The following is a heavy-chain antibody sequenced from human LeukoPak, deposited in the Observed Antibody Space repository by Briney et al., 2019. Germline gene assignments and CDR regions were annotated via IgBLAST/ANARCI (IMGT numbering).Heavy chain of an antibody. CDR3: ARHVGRTMVRGVITDP. Sequence: PSQTLSLTCTVSGGSISSSSYYWGWIRQPPGKGLEWIGSIYYSGSTYYNPSLKSRVTISVDTSKNQFSLKLSSVTAADTAVYYCARHVGRTMVRGVITDPWGQGTLVTVSS. CDR2: IYYSGST. CDR1: GGSISSSSYY. J-gene: IGHJ5*02. D-gene: IGHD3-10*01. V-gene: IGHV4-39*01.